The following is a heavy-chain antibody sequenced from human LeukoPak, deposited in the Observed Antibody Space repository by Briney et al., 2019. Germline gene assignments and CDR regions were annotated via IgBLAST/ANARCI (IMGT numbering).Heavy chain of an antibody. D-gene: IGHD3-16*01. CDR1: GFTFSSYS. CDR3: ARSYQRGEYYFDY. V-gene: IGHV3-48*02. CDR2: ISSSSSTI. J-gene: IGHJ4*02. Sequence: PGGSLRLSCAASGFTFSSYSMNWVRQAPGKGLEWVSYISSSSSTIYYADSVKGRFTISRDNAKNSLYLQMKSLRDEDTAVYYCARSYQRGEYYFDYWGQGTLVTVSS.